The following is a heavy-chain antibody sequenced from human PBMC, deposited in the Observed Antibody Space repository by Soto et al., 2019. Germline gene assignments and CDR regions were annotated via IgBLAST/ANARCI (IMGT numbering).Heavy chain of an antibody. CDR3: AKEPPRPAALRGYFDY. V-gene: IGHV3-23*01. Sequence: GGSLRLSCAASGFTFSSYAMSWVRQAPGKGLEWVSAISGSGGSTYYADSVKGRFTISRDNSKNTLYLQMNSLRAEDTAVYYCAKEPPRPAALRGYFDYWGQGTLVTVSS. CDR1: GFTFSSYA. CDR2: ISGSGGST. J-gene: IGHJ4*02. D-gene: IGHD2-2*01.